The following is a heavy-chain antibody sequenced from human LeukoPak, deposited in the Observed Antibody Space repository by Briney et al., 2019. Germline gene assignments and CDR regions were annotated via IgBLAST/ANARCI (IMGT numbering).Heavy chain of an antibody. D-gene: IGHD3-10*01. V-gene: IGHV3-23*01. CDR2: ISNTGGST. CDR1: GFTFSSYA. J-gene: IGHJ4*02. Sequence: TGGSLRLSCAASGFTFSSYAMSWVRQAPGKGLEWVSVISNTGGSTFYADSVKGRFTISRDNSRNTLYLQMNSLRAEDTAVYYCAKRASGSGTSLYYFDYWGREPWSPSPQ. CDR3: AKRASGSGTSLYYFDY.